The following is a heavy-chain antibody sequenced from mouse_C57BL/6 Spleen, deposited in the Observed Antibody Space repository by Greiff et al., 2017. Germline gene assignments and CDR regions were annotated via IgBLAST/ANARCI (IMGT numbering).Heavy chain of an antibody. J-gene: IGHJ2*01. V-gene: IGHV1-15*01. CDR1: GYTFTDYE. Sequence: QVQLKESGAELVRPGASVTLSCKASGYTFTDYEMHWVKQTPVHGLEWIGAIDPETGGTAYNQKFKGKAILTADKSSSTAYMELRSLTSEDSAVYYCTRRDYSDYWGQGTTLTVSS. CDR2: IDPETGGT. CDR3: TRRDYSDY.